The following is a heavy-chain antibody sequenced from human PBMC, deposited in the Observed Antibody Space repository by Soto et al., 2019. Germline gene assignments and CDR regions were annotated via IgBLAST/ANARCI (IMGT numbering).Heavy chain of an antibody. CDR3: ASSSDSSGLNFDY. D-gene: IGHD6-19*01. CDR2: IYHSGST. J-gene: IGHJ4*02. CDR1: GGSISSSNW. Sequence: SETLSLTCAVSGGSISSSNWWSWVRQPPGKGLEWIGEIYHSGSTNYNPSLKSRVTISVDKSKNQFSLKLSSVTAADTAVYYCASSSDSSGLNFDYWGQGTLVTVSS. V-gene: IGHV4-4*02.